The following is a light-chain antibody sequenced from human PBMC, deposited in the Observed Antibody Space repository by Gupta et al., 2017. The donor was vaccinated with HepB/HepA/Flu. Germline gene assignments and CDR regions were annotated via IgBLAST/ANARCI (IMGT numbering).Light chain of an antibody. CDR2: DVS. Sequence: QSALTQPRSVSGSPVQSVTISCTGTSNDVGAYKYVSWYQQHPGEAPILMIFDVSKRPSGVPDRFSGSKSGNTASLTISELQAEDEADYYCCSYAGSRVVFGGGTKLTVL. CDR3: CSYAGSRVV. CDR1: SNDVGAYKY. J-gene: IGLJ2*01. V-gene: IGLV2-11*01.